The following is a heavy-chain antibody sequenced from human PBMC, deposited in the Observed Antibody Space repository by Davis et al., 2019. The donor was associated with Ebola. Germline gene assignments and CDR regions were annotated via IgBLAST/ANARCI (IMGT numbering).Heavy chain of an antibody. V-gene: IGHV3-66*01. CDR1: GFTFSSNY. Sequence: GGSLRLSCAASGFTFSSNYMSWVRQAPGKGLEWVSVIYSGGSTYYADSVKGRFTISRDNSKNTLYLQMNSLGAEDTAVYYCARAYYDFWSGYYDYWGQGTLVTVSS. D-gene: IGHD3-3*01. CDR2: IYSGGST. J-gene: IGHJ4*02. CDR3: ARAYYDFWSGYYDY.